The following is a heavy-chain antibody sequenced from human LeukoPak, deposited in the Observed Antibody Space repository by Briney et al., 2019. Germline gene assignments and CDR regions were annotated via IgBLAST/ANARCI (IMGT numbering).Heavy chain of an antibody. D-gene: IGHD1-1*01. CDR2: IYSGGST. Sequence: PGGSLRLSCAASGFTVSSNDMSWVRQAPGKGLECISVIYSGGSTDYADSVKGRLTISRDNSKNTLYLQMNSLRAEDTAVYYCARERQLERLAFGKEGSAFDYWGQGTLVTVSS. J-gene: IGHJ4*02. V-gene: IGHV3-53*01. CDR1: GFTVSSND. CDR3: ARERQLERLAFGKEGSAFDY.